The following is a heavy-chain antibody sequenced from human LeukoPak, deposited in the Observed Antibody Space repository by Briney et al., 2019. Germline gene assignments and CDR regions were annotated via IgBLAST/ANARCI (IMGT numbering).Heavy chain of an antibody. CDR1: GFIFSSYG. CDR3: ARRYFDY. Sequence: PGGSLRLSCAASGFIFSSYGMHWVRQAPGKGLEWVANIKQDGSEKYYVDSVKGRFTISRDNAKNSLYLQMNSLRAEDTAVYYCARRYFDYWGQGTLVTVSS. CDR2: IKQDGSEK. V-gene: IGHV3-7*01. J-gene: IGHJ4*02.